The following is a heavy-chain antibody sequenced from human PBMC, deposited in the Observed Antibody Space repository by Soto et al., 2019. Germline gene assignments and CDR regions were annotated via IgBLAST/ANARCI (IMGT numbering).Heavy chain of an antibody. D-gene: IGHD6-13*01. V-gene: IGHV3-23*01. CDR3: AKDPLSPPAARLYYFDY. CDR1: GFMFKKYA. CDR2: ISGSDGRT. J-gene: IGHJ4*02. Sequence: EVQLLESGGGLVQPGGSLRLSCAASGFMFKKYAMSWVRQAPGKGLEWVSGISGSDGRTSYAESVKGRFTISRDNSKSTLHLQMNSLRPEDTGMYYCAKDPLSPPAARLYYFDYWGQGNLVTVSS.